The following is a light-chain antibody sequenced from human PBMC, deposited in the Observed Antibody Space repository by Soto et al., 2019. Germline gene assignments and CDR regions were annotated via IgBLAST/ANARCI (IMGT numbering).Light chain of an antibody. CDR3: QQRSNWPGLT. Sequence: EIVLTQSPATLSLSPGERATLSCRASQSVSSYLAWYQQKPGQAPRLLIYDASNRATGIPARFSGSGSGTDFPLTISRLEPEDFAVYYCQQRSNWPGLTFGGGTKVEIK. CDR1: QSVSSY. J-gene: IGKJ4*01. V-gene: IGKV3-11*01. CDR2: DAS.